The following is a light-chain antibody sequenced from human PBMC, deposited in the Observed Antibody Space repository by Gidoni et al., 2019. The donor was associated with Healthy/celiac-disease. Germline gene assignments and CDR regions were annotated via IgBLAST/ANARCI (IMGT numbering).Light chain of an antibody. Sequence: QSALTQPASVTGAPGQSITISCTGTSSDVGGYHCVSWYQQHPGKVPKFMIYEVSNRPSGVSNRFSGSKSGNTASLTISGLQAEDEADYYCSSYTSNSTGVFGTGTKVTVL. CDR3: SSYTSNSTGV. CDR2: EVS. CDR1: SSDVGGYHC. V-gene: IGLV2-14*01. J-gene: IGLJ1*01.